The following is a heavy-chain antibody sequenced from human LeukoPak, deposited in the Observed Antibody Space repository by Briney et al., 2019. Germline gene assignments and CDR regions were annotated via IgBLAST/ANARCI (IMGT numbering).Heavy chain of an antibody. J-gene: IGHJ3*02. V-gene: IGHV3-74*01. CDR1: GFTFSSYW. CDR2: INGDGSGT. Sequence: GGSLRLSCAASGFTFSSYWMHWVRQAPGRGLVWVSRINGDGSGTSYADSVKGRFTISRDNAKNTLYLQMNSLRAEDTAVYYCASGDAHAFDIWGQGTMVTVSS. D-gene: IGHD3-10*01. CDR3: ASGDAHAFDI.